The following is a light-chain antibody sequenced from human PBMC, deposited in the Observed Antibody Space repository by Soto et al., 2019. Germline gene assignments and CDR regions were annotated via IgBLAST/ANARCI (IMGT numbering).Light chain of an antibody. V-gene: IGKV1-5*03. Sequence: DIQMTQSPSTLSASVGGTVTITCRASHSISSWLAWYQQKPGMAPKLLIYEASTLQIGVPPRFSGSGYGTEFSLTISRLQPDDSATYYCQQYDVYSTFGQGTKVEIK. CDR3: QQYDVYST. CDR2: EAS. CDR1: HSISSW. J-gene: IGKJ1*01.